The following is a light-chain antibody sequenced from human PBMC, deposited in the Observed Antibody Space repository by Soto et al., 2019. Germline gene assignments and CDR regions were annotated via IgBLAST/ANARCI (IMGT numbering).Light chain of an antibody. CDR2: WAS. Sequence: DIVMTQSPDSLAVSLGERATIDCRSSQSLLYSSNNKNYLAWYQHKPGQSPKLLIPWASTRESGVPDRFTGSRSGTYFTLTISSLQAEDVAVYYCQQYCSTPHTFGQGPKLEIK. CDR1: QSLLYSSNNKNY. J-gene: IGKJ2*01. V-gene: IGKV4-1*01. CDR3: QQYCSTPHT.